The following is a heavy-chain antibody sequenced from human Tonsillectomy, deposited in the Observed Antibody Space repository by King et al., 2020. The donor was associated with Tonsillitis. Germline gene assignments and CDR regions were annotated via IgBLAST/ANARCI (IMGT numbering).Heavy chain of an antibody. CDR1: GFTFSSYV. Sequence: VQLVESXGGLVQPGGSLRLSCAASGFTFSSYVMXWVRQAPGKGLEWVSAISGSGTSTYYAAPVKGRFTISRDNSKNTLYLQMNSLRAEDTAVYHWAXXXDXXFYYXXSGXXYWGXXXLXTVS. CDR2: ISGSGTST. J-gene: IGHJ4*02. D-gene: IGHD3-22*01. V-gene: IGHV3-23*04. CDR3: AXXXDXXFYYXXSGXXY.